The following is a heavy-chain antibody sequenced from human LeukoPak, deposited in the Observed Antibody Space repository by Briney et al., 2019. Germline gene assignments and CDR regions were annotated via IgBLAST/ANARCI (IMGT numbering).Heavy chain of an antibody. V-gene: IGHV1-69*01. CDR1: GGTFSSYA. D-gene: IGHD2-2*01. CDR2: IIPIFGTA. CDR3: ARADVGYCSSTSGNEGHMDV. Sequence: SVKVSCKASGGTFSSYAISWVRQAPGQGLEWMGGIIPIFGTANYAQKFQGKVTITADESTSTAYMELSSLRSEDTAVYYCARADVGYCSSTSGNEGHMDVWGKGTTVTVSS. J-gene: IGHJ6*03.